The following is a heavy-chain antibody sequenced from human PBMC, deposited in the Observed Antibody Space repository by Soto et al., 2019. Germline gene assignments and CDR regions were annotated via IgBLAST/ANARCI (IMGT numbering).Heavy chain of an antibody. CDR3: ARERSGYRYGDY. D-gene: IGHD5-18*01. J-gene: IGHJ4*02. CDR2: VNIDKGNT. V-gene: IGHV1-18*01. CDR1: GYPFSNYG. Sequence: QVQLVQSGPEVKKPGASVRVSCKPSGYPFSNYGISWMRQAPGQGLEWMGWVNIDKGNTKYAQKFQDRVTMTTDTSTSTVYLELRSLRSDDTALYYCARERSGYRYGDYWGQGTLVTVSS.